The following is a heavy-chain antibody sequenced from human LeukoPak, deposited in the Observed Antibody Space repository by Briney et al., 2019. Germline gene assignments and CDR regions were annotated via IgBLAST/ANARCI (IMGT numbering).Heavy chain of an antibody. Sequence: PSETLSLSCTVSGGSISSSSDYWGWIRQPPGKGLEWIGSIYYSGSTYYNPSLKSRVTISVDTSKNQFSLKLSSATAADTAVYCCAGNSYGSGNNWGHGTLVTVSS. CDR1: GGSISSSSDY. CDR2: IYYSGST. D-gene: IGHD3-10*01. V-gene: IGHV4-39*01. CDR3: AGNSYGSGNN. J-gene: IGHJ4*01.